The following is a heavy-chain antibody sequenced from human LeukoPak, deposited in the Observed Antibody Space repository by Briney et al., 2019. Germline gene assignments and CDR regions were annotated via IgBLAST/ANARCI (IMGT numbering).Heavy chain of an antibody. D-gene: IGHD6-25*01. CDR1: GGSVSNGSYY. CDR2: MHYSGST. CDR3: ARDSLLRGSGWDYWYFDL. J-gene: IGHJ2*01. V-gene: IGHV4-61*01. Sequence: SETLSLTCTVSGGSVSNGSYYWSWIRPPPGKGLEWFGNMHYSGSTNYNPSLKSRVTISVDTSMNQFSLLLTSATAADTAVYYCARDSLLRGSGWDYWYFDLWGRGTLVTVSS.